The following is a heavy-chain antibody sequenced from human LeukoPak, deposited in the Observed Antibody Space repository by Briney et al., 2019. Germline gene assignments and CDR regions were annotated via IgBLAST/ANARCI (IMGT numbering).Heavy chain of an antibody. CDR3: AVRTYDTKTNSSPRET. D-gene: IGHD4-23*01. Sequence: GASVKVSCKASGYSFSDFYVHWVRQAPGQGLEWMGMIKPSNGRTTSALKFQGSLTMTTDTSATTVYMALGSLRSEDTAVFYCAVRTYDTKTNSSPRETWGQGTLVIVSS. CDR2: IKPSNGRT. CDR1: GYSFSDFY. V-gene: IGHV1-46*01. J-gene: IGHJ5*02.